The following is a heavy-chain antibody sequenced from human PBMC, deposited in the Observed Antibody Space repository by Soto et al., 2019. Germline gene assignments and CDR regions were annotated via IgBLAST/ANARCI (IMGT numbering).Heavy chain of an antibody. Sequence: PSVTLSLTCTVSGGSISSYYWSWIRQPPGKGLEWIGYIYYSGSTNYNPSLKSRVTISVDTSKNQFSLKLSSVTAADTAVYYCARRYYRYFDYWGQGTLVTVSS. CDR1: GGSISSYY. CDR2: IYYSGST. V-gene: IGHV4-59*08. CDR3: ARRYYRYFDY. D-gene: IGHD3-10*01. J-gene: IGHJ4*02.